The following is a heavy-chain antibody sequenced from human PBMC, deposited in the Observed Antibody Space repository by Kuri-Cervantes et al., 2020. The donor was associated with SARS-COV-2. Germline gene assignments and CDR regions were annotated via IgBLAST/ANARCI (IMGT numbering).Heavy chain of an antibody. CDR3: ARVKGDDFWSGRQSDAFDI. V-gene: IGHV4-4*07. J-gene: IGHJ3*02. Sequence: GSLRLSCTVSGGSISSYYWSWIRQPAGKGLEWIGRIYTSGSTNYNPSLKSRVTMSVDTSKNQSSLKLSSVTAADTAVYYCARVKGDDFWSGRQSDAFDIWGQGTMVTVSS. CDR2: IYTSGST. D-gene: IGHD3-3*01. CDR1: GGSISSYY.